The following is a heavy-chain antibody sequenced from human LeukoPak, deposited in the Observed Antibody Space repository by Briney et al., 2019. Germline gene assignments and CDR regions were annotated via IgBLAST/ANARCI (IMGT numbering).Heavy chain of an antibody. CDR2: IIPIFGTA. CDR1: GGTFSSYA. V-gene: IGHV1-69*05. J-gene: IGHJ3*02. CDR3: AREGTKYDFWSGYYRSDAFDI. Sequence: ASVKVSCKASGGTFSSYAISWVRQAPGQGLEWMGGIIPIFGTANYAQKFQGRVTITTDESTSTAYMELSSLRSEDTAVYYCAREGTKYDFWSGYYRSDAFDIWGQGTMVTVPS. D-gene: IGHD3-3*01.